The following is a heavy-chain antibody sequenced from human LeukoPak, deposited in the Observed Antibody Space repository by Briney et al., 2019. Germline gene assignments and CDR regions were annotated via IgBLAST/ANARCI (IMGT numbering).Heavy chain of an antibody. V-gene: IGHV4-30-4*01. D-gene: IGHD1-26*01. CDR3: ARVAHSGSYYGRAFDI. Sequence: SETLSLTCTVSGGSISSGDYYWSWIRQPPGKGLEWIGYIYYSGSTYYNPSLKSRVTISVDTSKNQFSLKLSSVTAADTAVYYCARVAHSGSYYGRAFDIWGQGTMVTVSS. J-gene: IGHJ3*02. CDR2: IYYSGST. CDR1: GGSISSGDYY.